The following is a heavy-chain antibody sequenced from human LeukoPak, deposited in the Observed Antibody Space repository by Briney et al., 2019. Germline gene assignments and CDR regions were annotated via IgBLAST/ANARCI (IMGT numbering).Heavy chain of an antibody. CDR1: GYTFISYG. Sequence: GASVKVSCKASGYTFISYGISWVRQAPGQGLEWMGWISTYNDNTNYAQKVQGRVTMTTDTSTSTAYMELRSLRSDDTAVYYCARAGVGCSGYFSSQDFDYWGQGTLVTVSS. V-gene: IGHV1-18*01. CDR2: ISTYNDNT. J-gene: IGHJ4*02. D-gene: IGHD3-22*01. CDR3: ARAGVGCSGYFSSQDFDY.